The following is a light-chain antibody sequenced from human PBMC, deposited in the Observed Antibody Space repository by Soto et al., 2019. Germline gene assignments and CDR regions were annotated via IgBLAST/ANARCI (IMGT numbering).Light chain of an antibody. CDR2: DVS. CDR1: SYDVGGYNY. J-gene: IGLJ1*01. Sequence: QYALTQPASVSGSPGQSITISCTGTSYDVGGYNYVSWYQRHPGKAPKLMIYDVSNRPSGVSNRFSGSKSGNTASLTISGLQAEDEADYHCSSYTSTSIVFGTGTKLTVL. CDR3: SSYTSTSIV. V-gene: IGLV2-14*01.